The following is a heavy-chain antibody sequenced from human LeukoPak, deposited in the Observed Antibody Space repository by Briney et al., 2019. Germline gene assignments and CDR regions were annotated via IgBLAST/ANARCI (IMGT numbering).Heavy chain of an antibody. CDR3: AREQSYYDSSGYYYGAFDI. CDR1: GGSISSYY. D-gene: IGHD3-22*01. Sequence: PSRTLSLTCTVSGGSISSYYWSWIRQPAGKGLEWIGRIYTSGSTNYNPSLKSRVTMSVDTSKNQFSLKVSSVTAADTAVYYCAREQSYYDSSGYYYGAFDIWGQGTTVTVSS. V-gene: IGHV4-4*07. CDR2: IYTSGST. J-gene: IGHJ3*02.